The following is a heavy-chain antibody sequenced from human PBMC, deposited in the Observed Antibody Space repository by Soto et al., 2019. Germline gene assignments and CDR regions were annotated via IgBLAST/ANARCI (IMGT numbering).Heavy chain of an antibody. CDR1: GFTFSDYA. J-gene: IGHJ4*02. V-gene: IGHV3-30*18. CDR3: GKGGRQWLVTSDFNY. Sequence: VQLVESGGGVVQPGRSLRLSCAASGFTFSDYAMHWVRQAPGKGLEWVAVVSHDGRNTHYADSVKGRFTISRDSSKNTVSLEMTRLRAEDRAVYYCGKGGRQWLVTSDFNYWGQGALVTVSS. D-gene: IGHD6-19*01. CDR2: VSHDGRNT.